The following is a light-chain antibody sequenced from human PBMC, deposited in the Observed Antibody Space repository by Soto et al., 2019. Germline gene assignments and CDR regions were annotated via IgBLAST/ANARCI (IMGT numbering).Light chain of an antibody. CDR1: QAIGVY. CDR2: VVS. J-gene: IGKJ4*01. V-gene: IGKV1-27*01. CDR3: QKYNSAPLT. Sequence: DIQVTQSPSSLSASLGDRVTITCRANQAIGVYLAWFQQQPVKVPKFLFYVVSVFQSGVPSRFSGSGFGTVFTFTFSSLQPEDIATYYCQKYNSAPLTFGGGTKGDIK.